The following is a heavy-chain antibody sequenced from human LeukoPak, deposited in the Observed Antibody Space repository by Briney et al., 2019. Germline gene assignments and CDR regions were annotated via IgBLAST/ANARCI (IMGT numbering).Heavy chain of an antibody. Sequence: SETLSLTCTVSGGSISSGDYYWSWIRQPPGKGLEWIGYIYYSGSTYYNPSLKSRVTISVDTSKNQFSLKLSSVTAAGTAVYYCARLWELRRFDYWGQGTLVTVSS. J-gene: IGHJ4*02. CDR2: IYYSGST. V-gene: IGHV4-30-4*08. D-gene: IGHD1-26*01. CDR1: GGSISSGDYY. CDR3: ARLWELRRFDY.